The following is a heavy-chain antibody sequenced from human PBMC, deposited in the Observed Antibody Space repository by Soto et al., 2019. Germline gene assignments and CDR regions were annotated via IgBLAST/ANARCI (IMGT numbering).Heavy chain of an antibody. V-gene: IGHV4-30-4*01. D-gene: IGHD2-8*01. CDR3: ARGRGVFCTNGVCYKAVGAFDI. Sequence: PSETLSLTCTVSGGSISSGDYYWSWIRQPPGKGLEWIGYIYYSGSTYYNPSLKSRVTISVDTSKNQFSLKLSSVTAADTAVYYCARGRGVFCTNGVCYKAVGAFDIWGQGTMVTVSS. CDR2: IYYSGST. J-gene: IGHJ3*02. CDR1: GGSISSGDYY.